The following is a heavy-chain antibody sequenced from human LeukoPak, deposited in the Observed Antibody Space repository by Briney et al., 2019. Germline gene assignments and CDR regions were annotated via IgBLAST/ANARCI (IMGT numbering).Heavy chain of an antibody. Sequence: EPGGSLRLSCAASGFTFSNAWMSWVRQAPGKGLEWVGRIKRKTDGGTTEYAAPVKGRFTISRDDSQNTLYLHMNSLKTEDTAVYYCTTDPLHVYGMDVWGQGTTVIVSS. CDR1: GFTFSNAW. CDR2: IKRKTDGGTT. CDR3: TTDPLHVYGMDV. J-gene: IGHJ6*02. V-gene: IGHV3-15*01.